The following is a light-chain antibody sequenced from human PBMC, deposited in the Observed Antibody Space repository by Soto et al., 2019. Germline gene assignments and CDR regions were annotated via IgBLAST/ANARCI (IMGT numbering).Light chain of an antibody. CDR1: QSIGTW. CDR2: ESS. CDR3: QQYDSYPLT. V-gene: IGKV1-5*03. J-gene: IGKJ4*01. Sequence: DIQMTQSPSTLSASVGDRVTITCRASQSIGTWLAWYQQKPGKAPKLLIYESSSFESGVPSRFSGGGSGTDFTVAISSLQPDDFATYYCQQYDSYPLTFGGGTKVEIK.